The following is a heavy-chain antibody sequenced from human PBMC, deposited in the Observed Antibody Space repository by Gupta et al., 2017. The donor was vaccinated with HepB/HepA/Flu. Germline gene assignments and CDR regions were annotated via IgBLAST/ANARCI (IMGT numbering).Heavy chain of an antibody. CDR1: GFTFSSYA. Sequence: QVQLVESGGGVVQPGRSLRLSCAASGFTFSSYAMHWVRQAPGKGLEWVAVISYDGSNKYYADSVKGRFTISRDNSKNTLYLQMNSLRAEDTAVYYCARDPRGYSYIDYWGQGTLVTVSS. J-gene: IGHJ4*02. CDR2: ISYDGSNK. CDR3: ARDPRGYSYIDY. V-gene: IGHV3-30-3*01. D-gene: IGHD5-18*01.